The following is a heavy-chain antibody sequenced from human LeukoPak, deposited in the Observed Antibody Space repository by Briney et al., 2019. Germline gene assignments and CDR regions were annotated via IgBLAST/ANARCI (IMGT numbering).Heavy chain of an antibody. CDR1: GFTFSSYA. CDR3: ATATVTTFNYYGMDV. CDR2: FSGSGGST. J-gene: IGHJ6*02. D-gene: IGHD4-17*01. Sequence: GGSLRLSCAASGFTFSSYAMSWVRQAPGKGLEWVSAFSGSGGSTYYADSVKGRFTISRDNSKNTLYLQMNSLRAEDTAVYYCATATVTTFNYYGMDVWGQGTTVTVSS. V-gene: IGHV3-23*01.